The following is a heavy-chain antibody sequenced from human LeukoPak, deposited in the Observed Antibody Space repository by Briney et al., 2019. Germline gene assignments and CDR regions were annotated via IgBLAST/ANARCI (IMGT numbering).Heavy chain of an antibody. CDR1: GFTFSTYT. D-gene: IGHD3-22*01. J-gene: IGHJ3*02. Sequence: GGSLRLSCAASGFTFSTYTMNWVRQAPGKGLEWVSSISGKTGYIFYTDSVKGRFTISRDNAKNSLYLQMNSLRAEDMAVYYCAGDHTADDTRGFYYAAFDIWGQGTMVTVSS. V-gene: IGHV3-21*01. CDR3: AGDHTADDTRGFYYAAFDI. CDR2: ISGKTGYI.